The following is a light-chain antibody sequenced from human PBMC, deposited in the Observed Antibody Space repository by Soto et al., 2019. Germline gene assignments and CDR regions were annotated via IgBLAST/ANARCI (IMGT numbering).Light chain of an antibody. V-gene: IGKV3-15*01. CDR3: HQYNNWPWT. CDR1: QRVSSH. J-gene: IGKJ1*01. CDR2: AAS. Sequence: ETVMTQSPVTLSVSQGDTATLSCRASQRVSSHLAWYQQKPGQAPRLLIYAASTRATGIPVRFSGRGSETEFTLTIRSLQSEDFALYYCHQYNNWPWTFGQGTKVDIK.